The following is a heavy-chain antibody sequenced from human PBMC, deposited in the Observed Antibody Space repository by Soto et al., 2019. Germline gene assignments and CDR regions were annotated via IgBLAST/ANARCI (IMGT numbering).Heavy chain of an antibody. Sequence: EVQLVESGGGLFQPGGSLRLSCAASGFTFSSYWMHWVRQAPGKGLVWVSRINSDGSSTSYADSVKGRFTISRDNAKNTLYVQMTSLRAEATAVYYRARGGIFGVVTPDYWGKGSLVTVSS. CDR2: INSDGSST. J-gene: IGHJ4*02. CDR3: ARGGIFGVVTPDY. D-gene: IGHD3-3*01. CDR1: GFTFSSYW. V-gene: IGHV3-74*01.